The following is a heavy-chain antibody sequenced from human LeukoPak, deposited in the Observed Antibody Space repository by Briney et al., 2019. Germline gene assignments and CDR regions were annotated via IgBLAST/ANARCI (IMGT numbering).Heavy chain of an antibody. CDR3: ARDPDHYGDSLYYFDY. CDR2: INPSGGST. J-gene: IGHJ4*02. Sequence: ASVKVSCKASGYTFTSYYMHWVRQAPGQGLEWMGIINPSGGSTSYAQKFQGRVTMTRDTSTSTVCMELSSLRSEDTAVYYCARDPDHYGDSLYYFDYWGRGTLVTVSS. D-gene: IGHD4-17*01. V-gene: IGHV1-46*01. CDR1: GYTFTSYY.